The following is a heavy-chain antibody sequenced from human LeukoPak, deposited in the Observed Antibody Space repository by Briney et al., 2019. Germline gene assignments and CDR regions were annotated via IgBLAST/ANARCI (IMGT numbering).Heavy chain of an antibody. CDR1: GFPFSSLW. J-gene: IGHJ4*02. Sequence: GGSLRLSCAASGFPFSSLWMSWVRQAPGKGLEWVANIRQDGSEKYYVDSVKGRFTISRDNANNSLYLQMNILRAEDTAVYYCARAYRRGYFEYWGQGTLVTVSS. D-gene: IGHD2-2*01. V-gene: IGHV3-7*01. CDR3: ARAYRRGYFEY. CDR2: IRQDGSEK.